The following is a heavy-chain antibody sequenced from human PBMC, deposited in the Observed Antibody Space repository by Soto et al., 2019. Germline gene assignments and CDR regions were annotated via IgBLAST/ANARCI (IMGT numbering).Heavy chain of an antibody. D-gene: IGHD1-1*01. CDR2: IYYTGNT. V-gene: IGHV4-31*03. CDR1: GGSISSGGTGSY. CDR3: ASGHDAYKVRY. J-gene: IGHJ4*02. Sequence: QVQLQESGPGLVKPSQTLSLTCTVSGGSISSGGTGSYWTWIRQLPGKGLEWIGYIYYTGNTYYNPSLKXRXTXSXXTSENHFSLKLTSVTAADTAVYFCASGHDAYKVRYWGQGTLVTVSS.